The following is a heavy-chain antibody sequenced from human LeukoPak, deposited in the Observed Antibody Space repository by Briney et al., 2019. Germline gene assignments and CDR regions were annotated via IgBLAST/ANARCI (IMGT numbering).Heavy chain of an antibody. CDR2: IKQDGSEK. V-gene: IGHV3-7*02. CDR3: MMSLTAHYYYGMDV. CDR1: GFTFSSYW. D-gene: IGHD2-21*02. Sequence: GGSLRLSCAASGFTFSSYWMSWVRQAPGKGLEWVANIKQDGSEKYYVDSVKGRFTISRDNTKNSLYLQMNSLRAEDTAVYRCMMSLTAHYYYGMDVWGQGTAVTVSS. J-gene: IGHJ6*02.